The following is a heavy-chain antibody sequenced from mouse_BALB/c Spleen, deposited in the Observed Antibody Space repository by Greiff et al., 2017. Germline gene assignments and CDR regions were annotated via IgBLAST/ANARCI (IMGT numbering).Heavy chain of an antibody. CDR1: GFTFSNYW. CDR2: IRLKSNNYAT. J-gene: IGHJ3*01. V-gene: IGHV6-6*02. D-gene: IGHD2-1*01. Sequence: EVKLVESGGGLVQPGGSMKLSCVASGFTFSNYWMNWVRQSPEKGLEWVAEIRLKSNNYATHYAESVKGRFTISRDDSKSSVYLQMNNLRAEDTGIYYCTGLPEAYWGQGTLVTVSA. CDR3: TGLPEAY.